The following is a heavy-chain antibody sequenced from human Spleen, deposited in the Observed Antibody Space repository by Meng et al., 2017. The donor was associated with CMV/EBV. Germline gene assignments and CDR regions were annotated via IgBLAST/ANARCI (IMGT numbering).Heavy chain of an antibody. CDR1: GYTFTSYG. Sequence: SVKVSCKASGYTFTSYGISWVRQAPGQGLEWMGGIIPILGIANYAQKFQDRVTITADKSTSTAYMELSSLRSEDTAVYYCAKVEYQLLYLRPVSYNMDVWGQGTTVTVSS. V-gene: IGHV1-69*10. D-gene: IGHD2-2*02. J-gene: IGHJ6*02. CDR2: IIPILGIA. CDR3: AKVEYQLLYLRPVSYNMDV.